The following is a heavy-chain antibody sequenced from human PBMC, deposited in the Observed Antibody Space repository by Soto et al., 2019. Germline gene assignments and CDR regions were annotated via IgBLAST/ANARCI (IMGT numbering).Heavy chain of an antibody. J-gene: IGHJ6*02. CDR3: ARALNRGYYYYYGMDV. CDR1: GFTFSSYG. V-gene: IGHV3-33*01. CDR2: IWYDGSNK. Sequence: GGSLRLSCAASGFTFSSYGMHWVRQAPGKGLEWVAVIWYDGSNKYYADSVKGRFTIPRDNSKNTLYLQMNSLRAEDTAVYYCARALNRGYYYYYGMDVWGQGTTVTVSS.